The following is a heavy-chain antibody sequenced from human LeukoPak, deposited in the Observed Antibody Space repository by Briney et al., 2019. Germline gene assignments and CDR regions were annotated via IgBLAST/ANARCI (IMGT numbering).Heavy chain of an antibody. CDR2: IYYSGST. J-gene: IGHJ5*02. V-gene: IGHV4-39*01. CDR1: GGSISSSSYY. Sequence: SETRSLTCTVSGGSISSSSYYWGWIRHPPGKGLEWIGSIYYSGSTYYNPSLKSRVTISVDTPKNQFSLKLSSVTAADTAVYYCARRGNWFDPWGQGTLVTVSS. CDR3: ARRGNWFDP.